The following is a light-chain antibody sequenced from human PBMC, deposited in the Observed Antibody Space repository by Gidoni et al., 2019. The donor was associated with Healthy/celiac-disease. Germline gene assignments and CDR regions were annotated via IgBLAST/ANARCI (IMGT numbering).Light chain of an antibody. J-gene: IGKJ5*01. Sequence: EIVLTQSPGTLSLSPGERATLSCRASQSVSSSYLAWYQQKPGQAPRPLIYGASSRATGIPDRFRGSGSGTDFTLTISRLEPEDFAVYYCQQYGSSPPTFGQGTRLEIK. CDR3: QQYGSSPPT. CDR1: QSVSSSY. CDR2: GAS. V-gene: IGKV3-20*01.